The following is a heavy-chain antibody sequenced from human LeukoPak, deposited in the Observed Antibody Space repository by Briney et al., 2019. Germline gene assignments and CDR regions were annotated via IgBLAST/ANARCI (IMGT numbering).Heavy chain of an antibody. Sequence: SETLSLTCTVSGGSLNISSYYWGWIRQPPGKGLEWIGSIYYSGRTYYNPSLKIRVTIFVDTSKNQFSLKLNSVTAADTAVYYCARSQATAMVSDYWGQGTLVTVSS. D-gene: IGHD2-2*01. CDR1: GGSLNISSYY. J-gene: IGHJ4*02. CDR2: IYYSGRT. CDR3: ARSQATAMVSDY. V-gene: IGHV4-39*01.